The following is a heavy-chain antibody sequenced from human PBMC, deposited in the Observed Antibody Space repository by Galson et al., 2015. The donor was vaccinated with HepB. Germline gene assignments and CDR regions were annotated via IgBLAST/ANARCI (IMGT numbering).Heavy chain of an antibody. CDR1: GYSFTSYW. V-gene: IGHV5-51*01. J-gene: IGHJ4*02. CDR2: IYPGDSDT. CDR3: ARHSWPRRLRFLEWVY. Sequence: QSGAEVKKPGESLKISCKGSGYSFTSYWIGWVRQMPGKGLEWMGIIYPGDSDTRYSPSFQGQVTISADKSISTAYLQWSSLRASDTAMYYCARHSWPRRLRFLEWVYWGQGTLVTVSS. D-gene: IGHD3-3*01.